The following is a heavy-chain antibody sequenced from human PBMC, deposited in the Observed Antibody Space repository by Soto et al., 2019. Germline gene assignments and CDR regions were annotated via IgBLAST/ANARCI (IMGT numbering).Heavy chain of an antibody. Sequence: QVQLVNSGAEAKKPGASVKVPCKDSGYTFASYAISWMRQAPGQGLEWMGWISAYNGNTNYAQKLHGRVTMTTDTSTSTAYMELRSLRSDDTAVYYCARDPPPPDYWGQGTLVTVSS. CDR2: ISAYNGNT. CDR3: ARDPPPPDY. J-gene: IGHJ4*02. CDR1: GYTFASYA. V-gene: IGHV1-18*01.